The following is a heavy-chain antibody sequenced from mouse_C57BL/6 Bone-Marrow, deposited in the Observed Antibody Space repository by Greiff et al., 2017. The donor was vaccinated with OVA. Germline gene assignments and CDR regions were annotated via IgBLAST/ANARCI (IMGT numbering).Heavy chain of an antibody. J-gene: IGHJ2*01. CDR2: IYPGDGDT. CDR3: ARGRLHFDY. CDR1: GYAFSSSW. D-gene: IGHD2-4*01. V-gene: IGHV1-82*01. Sequence: VQGVESGPELVKPGASVKISCKASGYAFSSSWMNWVKQRPGKGLEWIGRIYPGDGDTNYNGKFKGKATLTADKSSSTAYMQLSSLTSEDSAVYFCARGRLHFDYWGQGTTLTVSS.